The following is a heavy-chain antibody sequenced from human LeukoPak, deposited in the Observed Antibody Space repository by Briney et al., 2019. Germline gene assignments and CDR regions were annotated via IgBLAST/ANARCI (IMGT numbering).Heavy chain of an antibody. CDR3: ARSRSPGSDAFDI. V-gene: IGHV4-30-2*01. J-gene: IGHJ3*02. CDR1: GGSISSGGYS. CDR2: IYHSGST. Sequence: SETLSLTCAVSGGSISSGGYSWSWIRQPPGKGLECIGYIYHSGSTYYNPSLKSRVTISVDRSKNQFSLKLSSVTAADTAVYYCARSRSPGSDAFDIWGQGTMVTVSS. D-gene: IGHD2-2*01.